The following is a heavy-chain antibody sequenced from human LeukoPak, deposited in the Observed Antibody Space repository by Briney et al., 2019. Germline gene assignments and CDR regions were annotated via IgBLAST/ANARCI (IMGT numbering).Heavy chain of an antibody. J-gene: IGHJ4*02. V-gene: IGHV3-48*01. CDR2: ISSSSSTI. CDR3: ARDEYDYVWGSYRYMGVDY. CDR1: GFTFSSYS. Sequence: GGSLRLSCAASGFTFSSYSMNWVRQAPGKGLEWVSCISSSSSTIYYADSVKGRFTISRDNAKNSLYLQMNSLRAEDTAVYYCARDEYDYVWGSYRYMGVDYWGQGTLVTVSS. D-gene: IGHD3-16*02.